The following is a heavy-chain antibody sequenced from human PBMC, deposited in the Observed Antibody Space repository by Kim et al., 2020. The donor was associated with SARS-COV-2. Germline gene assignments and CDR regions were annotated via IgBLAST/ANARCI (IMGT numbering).Heavy chain of an antibody. CDR2: LTPIDGAT. D-gene: IGHD1-26*01. J-gene: IGHJ4*02. CDR3: ARDTTKWSFDY. CDR1: GYTFTNYK. V-gene: IGHV1-46*01. Sequence: ASVKVSCKASGYTFTNYKMHWVRQAPGQGLEWMGILTPIDGATTFAQKFQGRVTLTRDTSTSTVYMELGSQGSGDTAVYYCARDTTKWSFDYWGQGTLVTVSS.